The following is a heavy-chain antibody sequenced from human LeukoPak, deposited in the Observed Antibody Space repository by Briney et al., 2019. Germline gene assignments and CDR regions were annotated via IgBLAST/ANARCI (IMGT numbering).Heavy chain of an antibody. Sequence: GGSLRLSCAASGFAFKNYAMTWVRQAPGKGLQWVSNINDNGGQRHYADSVKGRFTISRDNSKNTLFLQMDSLRAEDTAIYYCAKTQWKVGATDYFDYWGHGILVTVSS. D-gene: IGHD1-26*01. CDR2: INDNGGQR. CDR3: AKTQWKVGATDYFDY. J-gene: IGHJ4*01. V-gene: IGHV3-23*01. CDR1: GFAFKNYA.